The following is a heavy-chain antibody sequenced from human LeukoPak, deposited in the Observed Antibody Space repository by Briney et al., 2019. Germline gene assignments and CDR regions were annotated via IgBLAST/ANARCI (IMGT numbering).Heavy chain of an antibody. Sequence: PSETLSLTCTVPGASFRSGGSYWSWFPQHRGRGLGWIGYIYYSGSTYYNPSLKSRVTISVDTSKNQFSLKLSSVTAADTAVYYCARGDYADLPDYWGQGTLVTVSS. CDR3: ARGDYADLPDY. J-gene: IGHJ4*02. CDR2: IYYSGST. D-gene: IGHD4-17*01. V-gene: IGHV4-31*03. CDR1: GASFRSGGSY.